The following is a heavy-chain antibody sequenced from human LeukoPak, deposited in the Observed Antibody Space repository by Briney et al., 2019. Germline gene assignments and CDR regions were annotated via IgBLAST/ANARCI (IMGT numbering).Heavy chain of an antibody. J-gene: IGHJ4*02. V-gene: IGHV1-18*01. D-gene: IGHD3-22*01. CDR3: ARDCHDSSGYYLCPIDY. CDR1: GYTFTSYG. Sequence: ASVKVSCKASGYTFTSYGISWVRQAPGQGLEWMGWISAYNGNTNYAQKLQGRVTMTTDTSTSTAYMELRSLRSDDTAVYYCARDCHDSSGYYLCPIDYWGQGTLVTVSP. CDR2: ISAYNGNT.